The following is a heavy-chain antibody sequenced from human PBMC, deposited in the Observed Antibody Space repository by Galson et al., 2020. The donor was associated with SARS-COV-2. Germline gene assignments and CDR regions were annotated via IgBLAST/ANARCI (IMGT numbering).Heavy chain of an antibody. J-gene: IGHJ6*03. CDR1: GYTFTSYD. V-gene: IGHV1-8*03. Sequence: ASVKVSCKASGYTFTSYDINWVRQATGQGLEWMGWMNPNSGNTGYAQKFQGRVTITRNTSISTAYMELSSLRSEDTAVYYCARGPQPTVVRYYYYMDVWGKGTTVTISS. D-gene: IGHD2-2*01. CDR3: ARGPQPTVVRYYYYMDV. CDR2: MNPNSGNT.